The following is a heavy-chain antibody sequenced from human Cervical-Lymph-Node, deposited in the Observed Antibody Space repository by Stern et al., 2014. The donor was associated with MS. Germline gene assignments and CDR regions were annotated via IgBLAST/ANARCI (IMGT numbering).Heavy chain of an antibody. Sequence: MQLVQSGAEVKKPGESLKISCKTSGYRFTNYWIGWVRQMPGKGLEWMGVIYPGDPDTKYSPSFEGQVTISADNSITTAYLQWGSLKASDTAMYYCSRVPPHTYGFLGPDHWGQGTLVTVSS. CDR1: GYRFTNYW. D-gene: IGHD5-18*01. V-gene: IGHV5-51*03. CDR3: SRVPPHTYGFLGPDH. CDR2: IYPGDPDT. J-gene: IGHJ4*02.